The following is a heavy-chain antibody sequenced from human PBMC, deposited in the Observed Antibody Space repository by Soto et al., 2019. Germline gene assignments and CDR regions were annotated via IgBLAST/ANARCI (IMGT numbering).Heavy chain of an antibody. D-gene: IGHD2-15*01. J-gene: IGHJ5*02. CDR1: GFTFSSYA. Sequence: PVGSLVLSCSASGFTFSSYAMSWVRQAPGKWLEWVSAISGSGGSTYYADSVKGRFTISRDNSKNTLYLQMNSLRAEDTAVYYCAKDQQPNIVVVVAATLRSWFDPWGQGTLVTVSS. CDR2: ISGSGGST. V-gene: IGHV3-23*01. CDR3: AKDQQPNIVVVVAATLRSWFDP.